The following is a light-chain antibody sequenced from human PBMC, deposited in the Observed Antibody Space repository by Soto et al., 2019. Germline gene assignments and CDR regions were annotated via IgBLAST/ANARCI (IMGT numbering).Light chain of an antibody. V-gene: IGKV3-20*01. CDR1: QIISSSY. Sequence: EIVLTQSPGTLSLFLGDRATLSCRASQIISSSYLAWYQQKPGQAPRLLFYCASTRATGIPDRFSGSESGTDFTLTISRLESEEFGVYYCQQYGRSPPWTFGQGTKVDIK. J-gene: IGKJ1*01. CDR3: QQYGRSPPWT. CDR2: CAS.